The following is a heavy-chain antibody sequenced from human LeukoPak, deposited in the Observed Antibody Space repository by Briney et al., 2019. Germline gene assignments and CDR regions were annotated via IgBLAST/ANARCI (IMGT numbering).Heavy chain of an antibody. J-gene: IGHJ4*02. CDR1: GGTFSSYA. CDR3: LGRVDYSNADDVDY. D-gene: IGHD4-11*01. CDR2: IIPIFGTA. Sequence: SVKVSCKASGGTFSSYAISWVRQAPGQGLEWMGGIIPIFGTANYAQKFQGRVTITTDESTSTAYMELSSLRSEDTAVYYCLGRVDYSNADDVDYCGQGTLVTVSS. V-gene: IGHV1-69*05.